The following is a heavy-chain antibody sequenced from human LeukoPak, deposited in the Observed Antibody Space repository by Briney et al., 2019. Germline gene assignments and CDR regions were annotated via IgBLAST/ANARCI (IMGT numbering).Heavy chain of an antibody. J-gene: IGHJ3*02. D-gene: IGHD6-25*01. CDR3: ARVAEAAAFDI. CDR2: INSVGSST. Sequence: PGGSLRLSCAASGFTFSSYWMHWVRQAPGKGLVWVSRINSVGSSTSYADSVMGRFTISRDNAKNSLYLQMNSLRAEDTAVYYCARVAEAAAFDIWGQGTMVTVSS. V-gene: IGHV3-74*01. CDR1: GFTFSSYW.